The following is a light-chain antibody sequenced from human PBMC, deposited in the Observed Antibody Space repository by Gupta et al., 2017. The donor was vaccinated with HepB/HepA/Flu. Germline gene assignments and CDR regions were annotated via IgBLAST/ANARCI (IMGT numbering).Light chain of an antibody. V-gene: IGKV3-20*01. CDR1: QSVGANF. CDR3: QQYGNSPFT. J-gene: IGKJ3*01. CDR2: AAS. Sequence: ENVLTQSPGTLSLSPGERASLSCRASQSVGANFVAWYQQKPGQAPRLLIYAASNRATGVPQTFSGSGSGTDFTLTISKLESEDFAVYYCQQYGNSPFTFGHGTKVDLK.